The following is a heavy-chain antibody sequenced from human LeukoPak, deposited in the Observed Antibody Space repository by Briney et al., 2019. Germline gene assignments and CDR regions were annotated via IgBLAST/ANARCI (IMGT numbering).Heavy chain of an antibody. CDR2: XNPNSGNT. Sequence: EWMGWXNPNSGNTGYAQKFQGRVTMTRNTSISTAYMELSSLRSEDTAVYYCARAVGDSSSWVYYFDYWGQGTLVTVSS. V-gene: IGHV1-8*01. D-gene: IGHD6-13*01. J-gene: IGHJ4*02. CDR3: ARAVGDSSSWVYYFDY.